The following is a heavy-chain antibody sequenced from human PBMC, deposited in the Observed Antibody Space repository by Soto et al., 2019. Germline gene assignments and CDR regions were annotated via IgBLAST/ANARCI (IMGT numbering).Heavy chain of an antibody. CDR2: IKQDGSEK. Sequence: TGGSLRLSCAASGFTFSSYWMSWVRQAPGKGLEWVANIKQDGSEKYYVDSVKGRFTISRDNAKNSLYLQMNSLRAEDTAVYYCARDRIPYGDYVWRGFDYWGQGTLVTVSS. V-gene: IGHV3-7*01. CDR1: GFTFSSYW. D-gene: IGHD4-17*01. J-gene: IGHJ4*02. CDR3: ARDRIPYGDYVWRGFDY.